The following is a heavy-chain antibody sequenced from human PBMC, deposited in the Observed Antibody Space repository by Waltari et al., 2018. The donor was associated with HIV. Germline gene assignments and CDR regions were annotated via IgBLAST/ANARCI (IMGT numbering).Heavy chain of an antibody. CDR2: INAGNGNT. J-gene: IGHJ3*02. CDR1: GYTFTSYA. CDR3: ARDEGSITMVRGAPWAFDI. Sequence: QVQLVQSGAEVKKPGASVKVSCKASGYTFTSYAMHWVRQAPGQRLEWMGWINAGNGNTKYSQKFPGRGTITRDTSASTAYMELSSLRSEDTAVDYCARDEGSITMVRGAPWAFDIWGQGTMVTVSS. D-gene: IGHD3-10*01. V-gene: IGHV1-3*01.